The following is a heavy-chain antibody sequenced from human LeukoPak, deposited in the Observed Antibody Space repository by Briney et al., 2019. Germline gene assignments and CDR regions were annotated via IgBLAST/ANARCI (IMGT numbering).Heavy chain of an antibody. Sequence: PGGSLRLSCAASGFTFSSYAMSWVRQAPGKGLEWVSGIDFNGGITNYADSVKGRFTISRDNSKKTLYLQMNRLRAEDTAVYFCAKESRYCSGGSCSYYYYYMGVWGKGTTVTVSS. V-gene: IGHV3-23*01. J-gene: IGHJ6*03. CDR2: IDFNGGIT. CDR1: GFTFSSYA. CDR3: AKESRYCSGGSCSYYYYYMGV. D-gene: IGHD2-15*01.